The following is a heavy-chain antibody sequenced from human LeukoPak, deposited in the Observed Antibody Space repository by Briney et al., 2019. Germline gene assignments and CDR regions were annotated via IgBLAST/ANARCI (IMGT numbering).Heavy chain of an antibody. CDR2: IIPIFGTA. V-gene: IGHV1-69*06. Sequence: ASVKVSCKASGGTFSSYAISWVRQAPGQGLEWMGGIIPIFGTANYAQKFQGRVTITADKSTSTAYMELSSLRAEDTAVYYCAELGITMIGGGWGKGTTVTISS. J-gene: IGHJ6*04. CDR1: GGTFSSYA. D-gene: IGHD3-10*02. CDR3: AELGITMIGGG.